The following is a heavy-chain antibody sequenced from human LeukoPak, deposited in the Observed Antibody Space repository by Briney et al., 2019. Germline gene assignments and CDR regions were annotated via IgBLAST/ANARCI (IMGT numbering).Heavy chain of an antibody. Sequence: KPSETLSLTCAVYGGSFSGYYWSWIRQPPGKGLEWIGEINHSGSTNYNPSLKSRVTISVDTSKNQFSLKLSSVTAAETAVYYCARRGLYGLIYWGQETLVTVSS. CDR1: GGSFSGYY. D-gene: IGHD2/OR15-2a*01. CDR3: ARRGLYGLIY. V-gene: IGHV4-34*01. CDR2: INHSGST. J-gene: IGHJ4*02.